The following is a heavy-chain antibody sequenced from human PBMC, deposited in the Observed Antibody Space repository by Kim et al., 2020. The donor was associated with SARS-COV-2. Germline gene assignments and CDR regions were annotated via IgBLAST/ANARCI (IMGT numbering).Heavy chain of an antibody. Sequence: SETLSLTCTVSGGSISSYYWSWIRQPPGKGLEWIGYIYYSGSTNYNPSLKSRVTISVDTSKNQFSLKLSSVTAADTAVYYCAGRGLGDVGPSPYGMDVWGQGTTVTVSS. CDR2: IYYSGST. CDR3: AGRGLGDVGPSPYGMDV. D-gene: IGHD3-10*01. V-gene: IGHV4-59*08. J-gene: IGHJ6*02. CDR1: GGSISSYY.